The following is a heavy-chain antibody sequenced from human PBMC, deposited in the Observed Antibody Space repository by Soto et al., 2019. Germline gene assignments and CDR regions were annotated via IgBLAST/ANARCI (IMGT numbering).Heavy chain of an antibody. CDR1: GFTFSDYY. J-gene: IGHJ4*02. CDR3: ARENEQWVAADN. V-gene: IGHV3-11*01. D-gene: IGHD6-19*01. Sequence: KPGGSLRLSCAASGFTFSDYYMSWIRQAPGKGLGWVSYITSSGSTIYYADSVKGRFTISRDNAKNSLYLQMNSLRAEDTAVYYCARENEQWVAADNWGQGTLVTVSS. CDR2: ITSSGSTI.